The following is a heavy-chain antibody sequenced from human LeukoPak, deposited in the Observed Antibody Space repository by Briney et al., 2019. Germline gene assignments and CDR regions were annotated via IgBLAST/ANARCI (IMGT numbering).Heavy chain of an antibody. Sequence: SETLSLTCTGSGGSISSYYWRWIRQPPGKGLEWIGYIYYSGSTNYNPYLKSRVTISVDTSRNQFSLKLSSVTAADTAVYYCARGAYSSLGYWGQGTLVTVSS. CDR2: IYYSGST. D-gene: IGHD6-6*01. CDR3: ARGAYSSLGY. CDR1: GGSISSYY. J-gene: IGHJ4*02. V-gene: IGHV4-59*01.